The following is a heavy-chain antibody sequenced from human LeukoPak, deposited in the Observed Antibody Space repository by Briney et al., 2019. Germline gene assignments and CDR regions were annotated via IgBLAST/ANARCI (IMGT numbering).Heavy chain of an antibody. CDR1: EFTSSAFW. CDR2: INKDATEK. CDR3: AIFAGVEPGNLLL. J-gene: IGHJ6*04. Sequence: GGSLRLSCAASEFTSSAFWMSWVRRPPGKGLEWVANINKDATEKGYVDSVKGRFSIFRDDAKNSVFLQMNSLRVEDTAVYYCAIFAGVEPGNLLLWGKGTTVIVSS. D-gene: IGHD2-21*01. V-gene: IGHV3-7*01.